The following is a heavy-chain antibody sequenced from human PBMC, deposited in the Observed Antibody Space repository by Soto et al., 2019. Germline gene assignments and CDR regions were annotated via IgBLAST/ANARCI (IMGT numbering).Heavy chain of an antibody. J-gene: IGHJ5*02. D-gene: IGHD1-26*01. Sequence: LRLSCAASGFTFSSYSMNWVRQAPGKGLEWVSSISSSSSYIYYADSVKGRFTISRDNAKNSLYLQMNSLRAEDTAVYYCARSPYAEWEVRLPFDPWGQGTLVTVSS. V-gene: IGHV3-21*01. CDR2: ISSSSSYI. CDR1: GFTFSSYS. CDR3: ARSPYAEWEVRLPFDP.